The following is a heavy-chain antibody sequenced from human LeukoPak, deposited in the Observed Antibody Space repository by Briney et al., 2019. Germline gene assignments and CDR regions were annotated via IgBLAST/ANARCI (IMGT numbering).Heavy chain of an antibody. Sequence: GGSLRLSCAASGFTFSSYWMHWVRQAPGEGLVWVSRINSDGSSTSYADSVKGRFTISRDNAKNTLYLQMNSLRAEDTAVYYCARDGRYYDSSGNLDYWGQGTLVTVSS. D-gene: IGHD3-22*01. CDR1: GFTFSSYW. CDR2: INSDGSST. J-gene: IGHJ4*02. V-gene: IGHV3-74*01. CDR3: ARDGRYYDSSGNLDY.